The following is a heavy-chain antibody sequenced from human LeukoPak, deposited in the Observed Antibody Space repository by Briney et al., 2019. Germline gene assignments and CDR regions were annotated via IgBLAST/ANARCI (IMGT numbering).Heavy chain of an antibody. V-gene: IGHV3-48*01. CDR2: ISDSSTTI. D-gene: IGHD4-11*01. J-gene: IGHJ4*02. CDR3: ARGTPTTRDFDY. CDR1: GFTFSSYN. Sequence: PGGSLRLSCAASGFTFSSYNMNWVRQAPGKGLEWVSYISDSSTTIYYADSVKGRFTISRDNAKNSLYLQMNSLRAEDTAVYYCARGTPTTRDFDYWGQGTLVTVSS.